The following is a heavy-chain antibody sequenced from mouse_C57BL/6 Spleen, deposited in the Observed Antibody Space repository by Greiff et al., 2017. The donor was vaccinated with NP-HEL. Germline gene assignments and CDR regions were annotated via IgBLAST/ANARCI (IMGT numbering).Heavy chain of an antibody. CDR1: GYTFTSYW. CDR2: IYPGNSDT. CDR3: TRGGHYYGSSPDAMDY. V-gene: IGHV1-5*01. Sequence: EVQLQQSGTVLARPGASVKMSCKTSGYTFTSYWMHWVKQRPGQGLEWIGAIYPGNSDTSYNQKFKGKAKLTAVTSASTAYMELSSLTNEDSAVYYCTRGGHYYGSSPDAMDYWGQGTSVTVSS. J-gene: IGHJ4*01. D-gene: IGHD1-1*01.